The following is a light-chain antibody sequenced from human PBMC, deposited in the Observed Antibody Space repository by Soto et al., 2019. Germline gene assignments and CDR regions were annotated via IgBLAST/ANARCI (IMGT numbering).Light chain of an antibody. V-gene: IGKV3-20*01. CDR3: QQYGSSQYT. Sequence: EIVLTQSPGTLSLSPGERATLSCRASQSVSSSYLAWYQQKPGQAPRLLIYGSSSRATGIPGRFSGSGSGTDFTLTISRLETEDFAVYYCQQYGSSQYTFGQGTKLEIK. CDR1: QSVSSSY. CDR2: GSS. J-gene: IGKJ2*01.